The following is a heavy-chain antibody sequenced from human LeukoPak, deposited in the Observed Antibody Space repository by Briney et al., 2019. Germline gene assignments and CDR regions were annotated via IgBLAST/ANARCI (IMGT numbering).Heavy chain of an antibody. V-gene: IGHV3-30*03. Sequence: GGSLRLSCAASGFTFSSYGMHWVRQAPGKGLEWVAVISYDGSNKYYADSVKGRFTISRDNSKNTLYLQMNSLRAEDTAVYYCVGRYCTNGVCLPEDAFDIWGQGTMVTVSS. D-gene: IGHD2-8*01. J-gene: IGHJ3*02. CDR3: VGRYCTNGVCLPEDAFDI. CDR1: GFTFSSYG. CDR2: ISYDGSNK.